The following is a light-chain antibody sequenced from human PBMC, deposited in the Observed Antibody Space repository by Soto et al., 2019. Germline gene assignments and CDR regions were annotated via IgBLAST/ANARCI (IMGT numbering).Light chain of an antibody. CDR1: QSVSSSY. Sequence: EIVLTQSPGTLSLSPGERATLSCRASQSVSSSYLAWYQQKPGQAPKLLIYGASSRATGIPDRFSGSGSGTDFTLTISRLEPDDFAVYYCQQYGSSTVTFGKGTQVEIK. CDR3: QQYGSSTVT. J-gene: IGKJ1*01. CDR2: GAS. V-gene: IGKV3-20*01.